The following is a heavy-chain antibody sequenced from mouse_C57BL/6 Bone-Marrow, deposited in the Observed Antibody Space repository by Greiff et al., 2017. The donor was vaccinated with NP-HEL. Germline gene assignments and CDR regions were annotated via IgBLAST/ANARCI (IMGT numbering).Heavy chain of an antibody. CDR2: IHPNSGST. V-gene: IGHV1-64*01. Sequence: VQLQQPGAELVKPGASVKLSCKASGYTFTSYWMRWVKQRPGQGLEWIGMIHPNSGSTNYNEKFKSKATLTVDKSSSTAYMQLSSLTSEDSAVYYWAPHYYSSSDPWWYFDVWGTGTTVTVSS. CDR3: APHYYSSSDPWWYFDV. CDR1: GYTFTSYW. D-gene: IGHD1-1*01. J-gene: IGHJ1*03.